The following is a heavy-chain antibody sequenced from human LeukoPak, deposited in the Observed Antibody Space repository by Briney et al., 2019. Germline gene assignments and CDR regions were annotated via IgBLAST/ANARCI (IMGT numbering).Heavy chain of an antibody. CDR2: INHSGST. Sequence: SETLSLTCAVYGGSFSGYYWSWIRQPPGKELEWIGEINHSGSTNYNPSLKSRVTISVDTSKNQFSLKLSSVTAADTAVYYCARGGEVGATTDYWGQGTLVTVSS. J-gene: IGHJ4*02. D-gene: IGHD1-26*01. CDR1: GGSFSGYY. V-gene: IGHV4-34*01. CDR3: ARGGEVGATTDY.